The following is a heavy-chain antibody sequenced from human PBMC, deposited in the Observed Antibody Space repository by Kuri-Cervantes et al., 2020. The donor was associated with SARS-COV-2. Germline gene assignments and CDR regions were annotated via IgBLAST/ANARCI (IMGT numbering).Heavy chain of an antibody. CDR3: ARDYDSSGHMLDY. Sequence: GGSLRLSCAASGFTFSSYGMHWVRQAPGKGLEWVAVIWYDGSNKYYADSVKGRFTISRDNSKNTLYLQMNSLRAEDTAVYYCARDYDSSGHMLDYWGQGTLVTVSS. CDR1: GFTFSSYG. CDR2: IWYDGSNK. V-gene: IGHV3-30*19. J-gene: IGHJ4*02. D-gene: IGHD3-22*01.